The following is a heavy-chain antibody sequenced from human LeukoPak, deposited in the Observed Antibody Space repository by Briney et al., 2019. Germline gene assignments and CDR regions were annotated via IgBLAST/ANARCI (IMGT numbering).Heavy chain of an antibody. D-gene: IGHD1-26*01. CDR3: ARGGLPRENWFDP. Sequence: PSETLSLTCTVSDGSISTYYWSWIRQPAGKELEWIGRIYTTGSTNYNPSLKSRVTMSVDTSKNQFSLKLSSVTAADTAVYYCARGGLPRENWFDPWGQGTLVTVSS. J-gene: IGHJ5*02. CDR1: DGSISTYY. V-gene: IGHV4-4*07. CDR2: IYTTGST.